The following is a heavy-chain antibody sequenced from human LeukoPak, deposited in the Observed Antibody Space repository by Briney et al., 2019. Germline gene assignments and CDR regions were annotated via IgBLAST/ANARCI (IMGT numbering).Heavy chain of an antibody. Sequence: GASVKVSCKASGYTFTSYGISWVRQAPGQGLEWMGRIIPIFGTANYAQKFQGRVTITADESTSTAYMELSSLRSEDTAVYYCAREPTGYETPNWGQGTLVTVSS. V-gene: IGHV1-69*13. CDR1: GYTFTSYG. D-gene: IGHD4-23*01. CDR3: AREPTGYETPN. J-gene: IGHJ4*02. CDR2: IIPIFGTA.